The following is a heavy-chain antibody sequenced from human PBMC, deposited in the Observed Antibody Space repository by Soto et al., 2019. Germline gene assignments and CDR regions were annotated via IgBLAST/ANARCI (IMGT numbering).Heavy chain of an antibody. D-gene: IGHD7-27*01. CDR3: ARRLGQGWLDP. Sequence: PGESLKISCKGSGNSFIRSWIGWVRQAPGKGLGWMGIIWPSDSDTRYNPTFQGQVTISTDKSISTAYLQGNSLKASDSGMYYCARRLGQGWLDPWGQGTLVTVSS. J-gene: IGHJ5*02. CDR2: IWPSDSDT. CDR1: GNSFIRSW. V-gene: IGHV5-51*01.